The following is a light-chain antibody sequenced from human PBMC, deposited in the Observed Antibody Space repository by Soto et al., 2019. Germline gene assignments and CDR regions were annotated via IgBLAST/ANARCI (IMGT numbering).Light chain of an antibody. CDR2: AAS. CDR1: QSISSY. CDR3: QQSYSTPRT. V-gene: IGKV1-39*01. J-gene: IGKJ1*01. Sequence: DIQMTQSPSSLSASVGDRVTITCRASQSISSYLNWYQQKPGKAPKLLIYAASSLQSGVPSRFSGSGSGTDFTLTISSLQPEDFATYYCQQSYSTPRTFGQGXXVEIK.